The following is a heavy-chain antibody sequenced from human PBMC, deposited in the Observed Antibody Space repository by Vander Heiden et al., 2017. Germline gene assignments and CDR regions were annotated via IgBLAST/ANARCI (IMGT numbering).Heavy chain of an antibody. CDR2: FYNDVNT. V-gene: IGHV3-53*01. CDR1: GFTVSSDH. CDR3: ARSVRGARFDL. D-gene: IGHD2-8*01. Sequence: EVQLVESGGDLIQPGGSLRLSCAASGFTVSSDHMSWVRQAPGKGPECISVFYNDVNTYHADSVKGRFSISRDNSKNTLYLQMNSLRAEDTAVYYCARSVRGARFDLWGRGTLVTVSS. J-gene: IGHJ2*01.